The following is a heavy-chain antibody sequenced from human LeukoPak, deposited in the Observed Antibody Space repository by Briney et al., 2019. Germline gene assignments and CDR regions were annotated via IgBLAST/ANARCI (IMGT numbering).Heavy chain of an antibody. CDR3: ASSRVSGDWYFDL. D-gene: IGHD3-10*01. V-gene: IGHV3-7*01. CDR2: INQHGSQK. CDR1: GFTFRGYW. J-gene: IGHJ2*01. Sequence: GGSLRLSCAPSGFTFRGYWMSWVRQAPGKGLEWVANINQHGSQKFYVDSVKGRFTISRDNARNSLYLQMNSLRAEDTAVYFCASSRVSGDWYFDLWGRGTLVTVSS.